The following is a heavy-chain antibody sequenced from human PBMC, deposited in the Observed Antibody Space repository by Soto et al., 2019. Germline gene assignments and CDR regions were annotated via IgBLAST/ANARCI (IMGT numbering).Heavy chain of an antibody. V-gene: IGHV1-3*01. CDR1: GYTFTSYA. Sequence: ASVKVSCKASGYTFTSYAMHWVRQAPGQRLEWMGWINAGNGNTKYSQKFQGRVTITRDTSASTAYMELSSLRSEDTAVYYCARDIGYYYDSSGYGPFDYWGQGTLVTVPQ. CDR2: INAGNGNT. J-gene: IGHJ4*02. CDR3: ARDIGYYYDSSGYGPFDY. D-gene: IGHD3-22*01.